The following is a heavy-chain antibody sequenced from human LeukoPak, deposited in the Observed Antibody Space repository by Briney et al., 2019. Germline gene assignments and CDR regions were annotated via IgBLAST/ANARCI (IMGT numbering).Heavy chain of an antibody. CDR2: INNYERRA. J-gene: IGHJ4*02. CDR3: ATYGLGTYHLED. Sequence: PGGPLRLSCAASGVTFSSYWMHWVRQAPGKGLVWVSRINNYERRAYYADSVKGRFTISRDNAKNTLYLQMDSLRAEDTAVYYCATYGLGTYHLEDWGQGTLVTVSS. V-gene: IGHV3-74*01. D-gene: IGHD3-10*01. CDR1: GVTFSSYW.